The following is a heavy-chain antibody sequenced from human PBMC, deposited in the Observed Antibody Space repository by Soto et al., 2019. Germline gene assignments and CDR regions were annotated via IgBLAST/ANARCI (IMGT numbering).Heavy chain of an antibody. CDR2: ISYDGSNK. Sequence: QVQLVESGGGVVQPGRSLRLSCVASGFTFSSYAIHWVRQAPGKGLEWVAVISYDGSNKYYADSVKGRFTISRDNSKNTLYLQMNSLRTEDTSVYYCARAVSSSWGFDYWGQGTLVTVSS. V-gene: IGHV3-30-3*01. D-gene: IGHD6-13*01. CDR1: GFTFSSYA. CDR3: ARAVSSSWGFDY. J-gene: IGHJ4*02.